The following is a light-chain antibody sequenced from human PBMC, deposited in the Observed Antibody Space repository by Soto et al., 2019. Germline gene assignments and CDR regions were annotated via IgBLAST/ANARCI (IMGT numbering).Light chain of an antibody. Sequence: EIVLTQSPVTLSLSPGERATLSCRASQSVTSFLAWYQQKTGQAPRLLIYDVSNRATGIPARFSGSGSVTDFTLTISSLEPEDFAVYYCQQRSNWPLTFGGGTKVEIK. CDR2: DVS. CDR3: QQRSNWPLT. V-gene: IGKV3-11*01. J-gene: IGKJ4*01. CDR1: QSVTSF.